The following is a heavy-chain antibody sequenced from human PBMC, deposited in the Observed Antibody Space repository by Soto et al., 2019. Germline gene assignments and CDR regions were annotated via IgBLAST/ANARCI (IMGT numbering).Heavy chain of an antibody. Sequence: SETLSLTCTVSGGSISSYYWSWIRQPPGKGLEWIGYIYYSGSTNYNPSLKSRVTISVDTSKNQFSLKLSSVTAADTAVYYCARLVFLSPPTPQELPEPPYYMDVWGRGTTVTVSS. D-gene: IGHD1-7*01. V-gene: IGHV4-59*08. CDR2: IYYSGST. J-gene: IGHJ6*03. CDR3: ARLVFLSPPTPQELPEPPYYMDV. CDR1: GGSISSYY.